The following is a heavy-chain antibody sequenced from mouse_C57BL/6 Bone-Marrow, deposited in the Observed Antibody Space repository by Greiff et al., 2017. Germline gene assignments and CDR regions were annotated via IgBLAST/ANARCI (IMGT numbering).Heavy chain of an antibody. V-gene: IGHV5-6*01. Sequence: EVKLVESGGDLVKPGGSLKLSCAASGFTFSSYGMSWVRQTPDKRLEWVATISSGGSYTYYPDSLKGRFTISRDNATNTMYLQMSSLKSEDTAMYYCARHPAVVNPDDVWGTGTTVTVSA. CDR2: ISSGGSYT. J-gene: IGHJ1*03. CDR1: GFTFSSYG. CDR3: ARHPAVVNPDDV. D-gene: IGHD1-1*01.